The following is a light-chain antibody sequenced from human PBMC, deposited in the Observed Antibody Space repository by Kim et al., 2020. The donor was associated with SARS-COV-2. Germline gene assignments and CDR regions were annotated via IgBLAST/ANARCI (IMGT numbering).Light chain of an antibody. J-gene: IGLJ3*02. CDR3: SSYTSSSTWV. CDR1: SGDVGGYNY. CDR2: DVS. Sequence: GQSINISCTGTSGDVGGYNYVSWYQQHPGKAPKLMIYDVSNRPSGVSNSFSGSKSGNTASLTISGLQAEDEADYYCSSYTSSSTWVFGGGTQLTVL. V-gene: IGLV2-14*03.